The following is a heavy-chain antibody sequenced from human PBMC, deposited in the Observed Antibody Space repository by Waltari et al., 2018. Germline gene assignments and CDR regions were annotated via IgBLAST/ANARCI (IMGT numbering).Heavy chain of an antibody. CDR3: ARVYSPTHHFEY. J-gene: IGHJ4*02. Sequence: EVRLVESGGDLVQPGGSLRLSCVASGFTFDRYWMGWVRQAPGRGREWVSNTRQECLSKDYVDSVKGRFPISRDNAKNSLYLQMSSLRAEDTAVYYCARVYSPTHHFEYWGQGTLVTVSS. V-gene: IGHV3-7*01. CDR1: GFTFDRYW. CDR2: TRQECLSK. D-gene: IGHD2-15*01.